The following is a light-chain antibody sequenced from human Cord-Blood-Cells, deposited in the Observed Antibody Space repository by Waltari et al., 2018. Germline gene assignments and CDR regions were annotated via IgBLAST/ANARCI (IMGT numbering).Light chain of an antibody. CDR1: QSISSW. Sequence: DIQMTQSPSTLSASVGDRDNITCRASQSISSWLAWYQQKPGKAPKLLIYKASSLESGVPSRFSGSGSGTEFTLTISSLQPDDFATYYCQQYNSYSYTFGQGTKLEIK. CDR2: KAS. CDR3: QQYNSYSYT. V-gene: IGKV1-5*03. J-gene: IGKJ2*01.